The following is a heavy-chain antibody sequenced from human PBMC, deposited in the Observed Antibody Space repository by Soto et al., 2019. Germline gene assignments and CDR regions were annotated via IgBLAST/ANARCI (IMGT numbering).Heavy chain of an antibody. J-gene: IGHJ5*02. CDR1: GGSISSDY. CDR2: VYTSGYS. D-gene: IGHD6-13*01. Sequence: QLQESGPGLVKPSETLSLICTVSGGSISSDYLSWIRQPAGKGLEWIGRVYTSGYSNSNPSLKSRVTMSVDTSKKQFSLNLCSVTAADTAVYYCAREPTTAGTVNWFDPWGQGTLVTVSS. CDR3: AREPTTAGTVNWFDP. V-gene: IGHV4-4*07.